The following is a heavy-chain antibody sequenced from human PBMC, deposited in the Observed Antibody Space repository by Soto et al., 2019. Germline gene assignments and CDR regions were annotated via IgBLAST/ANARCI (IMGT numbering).Heavy chain of an antibody. CDR1: SASVTNNNW. Sequence: SETLSLTCAVSSASVTNNNWWSWVRQSPGKGLEWIGEVHSWGGATYHPSFASRVTMSVDKSKNEFSLKLDYVTAADTAIYYCTKNSAYALDYWGQGTLVTVSS. D-gene: IGHD1-7*01. CDR2: VHSWGGA. CDR3: TKNSAYALDY. J-gene: IGHJ4*02. V-gene: IGHV4-4*02.